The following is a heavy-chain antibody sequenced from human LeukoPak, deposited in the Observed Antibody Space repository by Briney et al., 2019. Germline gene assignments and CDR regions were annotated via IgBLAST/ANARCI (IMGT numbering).Heavy chain of an antibody. V-gene: IGHV3-23*01. D-gene: IGHD4/OR15-4a*01. CDR3: AKESGALGAPLYDY. CDR1: GFIFRNYA. J-gene: IGHJ4*02. Sequence: AGGSLRLSCVASGFIFRNYAMSWVCQAPGEGLEWVSGISDNGGGTYYADSLKGRFTISRDNSKNMLYLQMNSLRAEDTAVYYCAKESGALGAPLYDYWGRGILVTASS. CDR2: ISDNGGGT.